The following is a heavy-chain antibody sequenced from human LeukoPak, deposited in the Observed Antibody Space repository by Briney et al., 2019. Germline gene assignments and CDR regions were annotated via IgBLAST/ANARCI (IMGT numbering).Heavy chain of an antibody. CDR3: ARKYYDFWSGHQKPIDP. Sequence: ASVKVSCKASGYTFTSYDINWVRQATGQGLEWMGWMNPNSGNTGYAQKFQGRVTITRNTSISTAYMELSSLRSEDTAVYYCARKYYDFWSGHQKPIDPWGQGTLVTVSS. CDR2: MNPNSGNT. V-gene: IGHV1-8*03. J-gene: IGHJ5*02. CDR1: GYTFTSYD. D-gene: IGHD3-3*01.